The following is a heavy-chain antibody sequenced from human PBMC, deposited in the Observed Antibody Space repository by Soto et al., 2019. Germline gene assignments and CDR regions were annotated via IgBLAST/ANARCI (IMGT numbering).Heavy chain of an antibody. V-gene: IGHV4-34*01. D-gene: IGHD2-2*01. Sequence: SETLSLTCAVYGGSFSGYYWSWIRQPPGKGLEWIGEINHSGSTNYNPSLKSRVTISVDTSKNQFSLKLSSVTAADTAVYYCARAINCSSTSCYSYYYYMDVWGKGTTVTVSS. J-gene: IGHJ6*03. CDR1: GGSFSGYY. CDR3: ARAINCSSTSCYSYYYYMDV. CDR2: INHSGST.